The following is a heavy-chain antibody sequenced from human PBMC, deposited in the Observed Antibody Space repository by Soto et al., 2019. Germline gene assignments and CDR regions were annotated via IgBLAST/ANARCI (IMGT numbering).Heavy chain of an antibody. CDR3: VRDPEALDY. CDR2: IRSSGSTI. V-gene: IGHV3-48*01. CDR1: GFTFSRYS. Sequence: GGSLRLSCAASGFTFSRYSMNWVRQAPGKGLEWVSYIRSSGSTIYYADSVKGRFTISRDNAKNSLYLQMNSLRVEDTAVYYCVRDPEALDYWGQGTLVTVSS. J-gene: IGHJ4*02.